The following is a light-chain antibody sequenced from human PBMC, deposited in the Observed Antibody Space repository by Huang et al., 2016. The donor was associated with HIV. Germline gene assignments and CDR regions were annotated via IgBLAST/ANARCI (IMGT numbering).Light chain of an antibody. V-gene: IGKV1-39*01. CDR2: AAS. CDR1: QSISRY. CDR3: QQSYRTPWT. J-gene: IGKJ2*01. Sequence: DIQMTQSPSSLSASVGDRVIITCRASQSISRYLNWYQQKPGKAPDLLIFAASNLQSGLPSTCSGSGSGTDFTLTISSLQPEDSATYFCQQSYRTPWTFGQGTKLEI.